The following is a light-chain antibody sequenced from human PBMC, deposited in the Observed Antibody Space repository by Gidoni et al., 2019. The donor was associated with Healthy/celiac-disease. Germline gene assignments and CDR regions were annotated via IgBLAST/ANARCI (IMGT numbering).Light chain of an antibody. CDR3: QQYYSYPCS. J-gene: IGKJ2*04. V-gene: IGKV1-8*01. CDR1: QGISSY. CDR2: AAS. Sequence: AIRMTQSPSSFSASTGDRVTITCRASQGISSYLAWYQQKPGKAPKLLIYAASTLQSGVPSRFSGSESGTDFTLTISCLQSEDFATYYCQQYYSYPCSFGQGTKLEIK.